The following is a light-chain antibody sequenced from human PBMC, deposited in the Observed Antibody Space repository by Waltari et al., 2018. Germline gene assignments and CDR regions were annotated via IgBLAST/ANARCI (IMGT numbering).Light chain of an antibody. V-gene: IGKV3-20*01. CDR2: ATS. CDR3: QQYGGSPEGFT. CDR1: QSVRSDF. J-gene: IGKJ3*01. Sequence: EVVLTQSPGTLSLSPGERATLSCRASQSVRSDFLAWYQQKPGRAPRLLIYATSSSATGIPDRFSGSGFGTDFTLTISRLEAEDFAVYYCQQYGGSPEGFTFGPGTTVDFK.